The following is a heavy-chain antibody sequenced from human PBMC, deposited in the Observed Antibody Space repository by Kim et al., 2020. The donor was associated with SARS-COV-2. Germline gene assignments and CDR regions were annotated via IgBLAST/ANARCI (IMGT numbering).Heavy chain of an antibody. V-gene: IGHV2-70*11. CDR1: GFSLSTSGMC. J-gene: IGHJ4*02. Sequence: SGPTLVNPTQTLTLTCTFSGFSLSTSGMCVSWIRQPPGKALEWLARIDWDDDKYYSTSLKTRLTISKDTSKNQVVLTMTNMDPVDTATYYCARIGCGYYYDSSGYWGQGTLDTVSS. CDR2: IDWDDDK. D-gene: IGHD3-22*01. CDR3: ARIGCGYYYDSSGY.